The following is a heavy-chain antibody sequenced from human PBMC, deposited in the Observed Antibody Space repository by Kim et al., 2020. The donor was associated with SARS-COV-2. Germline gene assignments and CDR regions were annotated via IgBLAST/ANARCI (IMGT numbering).Heavy chain of an antibody. V-gene: IGHV4-59*01. Sequence: SETLSLTCTVSGGSISSYYWSWIRQPPGKGLEWIGYIYYSGSTNYNPSLKSRVTISVDTSKNQFSLKLSSVTAADTAVYYCARSGCSSTSCLRAVDPWGQGTLVTVSS. CDR1: GGSISSYY. CDR2: IYYSGST. J-gene: IGHJ5*02. CDR3: ARSGCSSTSCLRAVDP. D-gene: IGHD2-2*01.